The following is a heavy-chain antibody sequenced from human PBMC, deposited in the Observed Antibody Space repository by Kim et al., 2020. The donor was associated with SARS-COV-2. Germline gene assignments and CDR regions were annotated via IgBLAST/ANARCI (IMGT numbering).Heavy chain of an antibody. D-gene: IGHD3-22*01. CDR1: GFTFSSYS. CDR2: ISSSSSYI. V-gene: IGHV3-21*01. CDR3: ARPRNSSGYIDY. J-gene: IGHJ4*02. Sequence: GGSLRLSCAASGFTFSSYSMNWVRQAPGKGLEWVSSISSSSSYIYYADSVKGRFTISRDNAKNSLYLQMNSLRAEDTAVYYCARPRNSSGYIDYWGQGTLVTVSS.